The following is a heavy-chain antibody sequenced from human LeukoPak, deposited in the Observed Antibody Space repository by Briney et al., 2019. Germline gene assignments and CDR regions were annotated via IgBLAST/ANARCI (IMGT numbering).Heavy chain of an antibody. J-gene: IGHJ4*02. CDR3: AKDLLYDSSGYPIDY. CDR1: GFTFSSYG. Sequence: GGSLRLSCAASGFTFSSYGMHWVRQAPGKGLEWVAVISYDGGNKYYADSVKGRFTISRDNSKNTLYLQMNSLRAEDTAVYYCAKDLLYDSSGYPIDYWGQGTLVTVSS. V-gene: IGHV3-30*18. D-gene: IGHD3-22*01. CDR2: ISYDGGNK.